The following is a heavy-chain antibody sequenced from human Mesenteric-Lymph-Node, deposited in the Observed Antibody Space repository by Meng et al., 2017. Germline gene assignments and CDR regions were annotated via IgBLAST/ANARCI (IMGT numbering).Heavy chain of an antibody. J-gene: IGHJ3*02. V-gene: IGHV5-51*01. CDR2: IYPGDSDT. CDR1: GYSFTSYW. Sequence: GESLKISCKGSGYSFTSYWIAWVRQMPGKGLEWMGIIYPGDSDTRYSPSFQGQVTISADKSITTAYLQWSSLRPSDTAMYFCARRGPDSTGRDAFDMWGQGTMVTVSS. CDR3: ARRGPDSTGRDAFDM. D-gene: IGHD3-22*01.